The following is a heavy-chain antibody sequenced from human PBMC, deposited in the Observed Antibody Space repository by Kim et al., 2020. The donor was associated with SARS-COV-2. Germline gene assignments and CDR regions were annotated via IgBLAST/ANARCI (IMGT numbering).Heavy chain of an antibody. CDR2: ISRDGGEI. CDR3: VRGQQWLIKN. J-gene: IGHJ4*02. V-gene: IGHV3-43*02. D-gene: IGHD6-19*01. CDR1: GFTFDDYA. Sequence: GGSLRLSCAASGFTFDDYAIQWVRQVPGKGLEWVSLISRDGGEIKYADSVKGRFTTSRVNSKKSVYLQMNSLRSEDTALYYCVRGQQWLIKNWGQGTQVTVSS.